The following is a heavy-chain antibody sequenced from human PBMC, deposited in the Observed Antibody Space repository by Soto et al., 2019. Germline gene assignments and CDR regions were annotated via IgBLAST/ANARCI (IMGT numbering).Heavy chain of an antibody. CDR2: ISSSGSTI. CDR1: GFTFRSYW. CDR3: ARVGYYYESSGFSSGYYFQY. J-gene: IGHJ4*02. Sequence: GGSLRLSCAVSGFTFRSYWMHWVRKDPGKGLEWVSYISSSGSTIYYADSVKGRFTISRDNAKNSLYLQMNSLRAEDTAVYYCARVGYYYESSGFSSGYYFQYWGPGTLVTVSS. V-gene: IGHV3-48*03. D-gene: IGHD3-22*01.